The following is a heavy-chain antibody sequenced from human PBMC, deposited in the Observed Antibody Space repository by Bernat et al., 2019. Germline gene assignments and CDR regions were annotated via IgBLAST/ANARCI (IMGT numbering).Heavy chain of an antibody. Sequence: EVQLVESGGGLVQPGGSLRLSCAASVFTFSNYNMNWVRQAPGKGLEGVSYISSSSDTIYYADSLKGRFTISRDNAKNSLYLQMNSLRDEDTAVYYCARTYYGFWIGFDYWGQGTLVTVSS. J-gene: IGHJ4*02. D-gene: IGHD3-3*01. CDR1: VFTFSNYN. CDR2: ISSSSDTI. V-gene: IGHV3-48*02. CDR3: ARTYYGFWIGFDY.